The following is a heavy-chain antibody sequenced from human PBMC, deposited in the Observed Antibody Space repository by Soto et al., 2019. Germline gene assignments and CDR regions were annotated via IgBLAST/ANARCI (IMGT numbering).Heavy chain of an antibody. V-gene: IGHV3-30-3*01. CDR2: ISYDGSNK. D-gene: IGHD3-3*01. CDR3: AREGYDFWSGYYANYYGMDV. Sequence: PVGSLRLSCAASGFTFSSYAMHWVRQAPGKGLEWVAVISYDGSNKYYADSVKGRFTISRDNSKNTLYLQMNSLRAEDTAVYYCAREGYDFWSGYYANYYGMDVWGQGTTVTVSS. CDR1: GFTFSSYA. J-gene: IGHJ6*02.